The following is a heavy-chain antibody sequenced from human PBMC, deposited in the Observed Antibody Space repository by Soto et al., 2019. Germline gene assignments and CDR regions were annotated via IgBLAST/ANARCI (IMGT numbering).Heavy chain of an antibody. D-gene: IGHD5-12*01. Sequence: GGSLRLSCAASGFTFSSYAMHWVRQAPGKGLERVAVISYDGSNKYYADSVKGRFTIPRDNSKNTLYLQMNSLRDEDTAVYYCARSGYRYYYCLDVWGQGTTVTVSS. J-gene: IGHJ6*02. CDR3: ARSGYRYYYCLDV. V-gene: IGHV3-30-3*01. CDR2: ISYDGSNK. CDR1: GFTFSSYA.